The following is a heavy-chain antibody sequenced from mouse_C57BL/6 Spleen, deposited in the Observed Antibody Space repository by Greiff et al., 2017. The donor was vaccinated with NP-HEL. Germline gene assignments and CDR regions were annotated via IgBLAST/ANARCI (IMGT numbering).Heavy chain of an antibody. CDR3: ARSPFYGISYLDY. D-gene: IGHD1-1*01. Sequence: QVQLKESGAELARPGASVKMSCKASGYTFTSYTMHWVKQRPGQGLEWIGYINPSSGSTKYNQKFKDKATFTADKSSSTAYMQLSSLTSEDSAVYYCARSPFYGISYLDYWGQGTTLTVSS. CDR2: INPSSGST. CDR1: GYTFTSYT. V-gene: IGHV1-4*01. J-gene: IGHJ2*01.